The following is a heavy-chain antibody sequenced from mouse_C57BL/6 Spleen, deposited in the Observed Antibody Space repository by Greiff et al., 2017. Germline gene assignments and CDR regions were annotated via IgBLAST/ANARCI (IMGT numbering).Heavy chain of an antibody. Sequence: QVQLQQSGAELVRPGSSVKLSCKASGYTFTSYWMDWVKQRPGQGLEWIGNIYPSDSETHYNQKFKDKATLTVDKSSSTAYMQLSSLTSEDSAVYYCARRYYGSSPWYFDVWGTGTTVTVSS. CDR3: ARRYYGSSPWYFDV. CDR1: GYTFTSYW. CDR2: IYPSDSET. D-gene: IGHD1-1*01. J-gene: IGHJ1*03. V-gene: IGHV1-61*01.